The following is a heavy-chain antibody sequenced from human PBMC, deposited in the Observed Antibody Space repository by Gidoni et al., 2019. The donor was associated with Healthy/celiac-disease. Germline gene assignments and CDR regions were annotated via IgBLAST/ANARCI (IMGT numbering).Heavy chain of an antibody. Sequence: QVQLVQSGAEVKKPGASVKVSCKASGYTFTSYGISWVRQAPGQGLEWMGWISAYNGNTNYAQKLQGRVTMTTDTSTSPAYMELRSLRSDDTAVYYCARVDQVGATNYYYGMDVWGQGTTVTVSS. J-gene: IGHJ6*02. D-gene: IGHD1-26*01. CDR2: ISAYNGNT. V-gene: IGHV1-18*01. CDR1: GYTFTSYG. CDR3: ARVDQVGATNYYYGMDV.